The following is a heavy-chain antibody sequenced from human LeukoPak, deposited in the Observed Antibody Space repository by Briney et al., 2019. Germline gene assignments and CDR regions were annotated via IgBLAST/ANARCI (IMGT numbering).Heavy chain of an antibody. CDR1: GFTFNNYA. CDR3: AKRGSVTATTPWFDP. V-gene: IGHV3-23*01. CDR2: ISASGDNT. D-gene: IGHD1-26*01. Sequence: TGGSLRLSCAASGFTFNNYAMSWVRQPPGKGLEWVSDISASGDNTYYAESVKGRFTMSRDNSKNTLYLQMNSLRGEDTAIYYCAKRGSVTATTPWFDPWGQGTLVTVSS. J-gene: IGHJ5*02.